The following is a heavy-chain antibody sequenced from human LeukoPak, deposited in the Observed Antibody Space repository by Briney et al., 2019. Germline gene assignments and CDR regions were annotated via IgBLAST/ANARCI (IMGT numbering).Heavy chain of an antibody. CDR1: GFTFSSYS. CDR3: ARIWVTVVDY. J-gene: IGHJ4*02. D-gene: IGHD2-21*02. Sequence: PGGSLRLSCAASGFTFSSYSMNWVRQAPGKGLEWVSSISSSSSYIYYADSVKGRFTISRDNAKNSLYQQMNSLRAEDTAVYYCARIWVTVVDYWGQGTLVTVSS. V-gene: IGHV3-21*01. CDR2: ISSSSSYI.